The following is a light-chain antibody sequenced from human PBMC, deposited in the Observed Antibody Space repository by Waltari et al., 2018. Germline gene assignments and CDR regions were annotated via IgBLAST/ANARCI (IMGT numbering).Light chain of an antibody. J-gene: IGLJ3*02. CDR1: TNDLGGYNY. V-gene: IGLV2-14*03. CDR2: DVN. CDR3: CSFTRSSTWV. Sequence: QSALTQPASVSGSPGQSIIISCTGTTNDLGGYNYVSWYQQHPGKAPKLMIYDVNSRPPGVASRFSGSKSGNTASLIISALQAEDEADYYCCSFTRSSTWVFGGGTKVTVL.